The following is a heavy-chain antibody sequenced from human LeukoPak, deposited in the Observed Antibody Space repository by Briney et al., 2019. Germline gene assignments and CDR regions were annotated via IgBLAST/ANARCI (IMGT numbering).Heavy chain of an antibody. CDR1: GGTFSSYA. CDR3: AIYCSGGSCYAQNWFDP. V-gene: IGHV1-69*13. D-gene: IGHD2-15*01. CDR2: IIPIFGTA. Sequence: SVKVSCKASGGTFSSYAISWVRQAPGQGLEWMGGIIPIFGTANYAQKFQGRVTITADESTSTAYMELSSLRSEDTAVYYCAIYCSGGSCYAQNWFDPWGQGTLVTVSS. J-gene: IGHJ5*02.